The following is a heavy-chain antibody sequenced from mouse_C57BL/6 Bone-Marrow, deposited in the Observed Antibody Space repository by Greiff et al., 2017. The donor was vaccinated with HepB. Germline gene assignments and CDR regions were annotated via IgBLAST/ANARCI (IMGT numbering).Heavy chain of an antibody. CDR3: ARDITTVVAHYYAMDY. CDR2: ISDGGSYT. J-gene: IGHJ4*01. D-gene: IGHD1-1*01. V-gene: IGHV5-4*01. Sequence: EVQGVESGGGLVKPGGSLKLSCAASGFTFSSYAMSWVRQTPEKRLEWVATISDGGSYTYYPDNVKGRFTISRYNAKNNLYLQMSHLKSEDTAMYYCARDITTVVAHYYAMDYWGQGTSVTVSS. CDR1: GFTFSSYA.